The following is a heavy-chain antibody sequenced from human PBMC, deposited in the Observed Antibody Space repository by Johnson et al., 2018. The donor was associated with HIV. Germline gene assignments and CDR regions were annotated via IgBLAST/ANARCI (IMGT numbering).Heavy chain of an antibody. CDR2: IYNDGSRT. V-gene: IGHV3-74*03. CDR3: AKVDCGGDTCAGYDPFDL. J-gene: IGHJ3*01. Sequence: EKLVESGGGLVQPGGYLRLSCAASGFAFRTYWMVWVRQVPGKRPVWVARIYNDGSRTTYADSVRGRFTISRDNAKYTVDLQMNSLRVEDTAVYYCAKVDCGGDTCAGYDPFDLWGQGTLVTVSS. D-gene: IGHD2-21*01. CDR1: GFAFRTYW.